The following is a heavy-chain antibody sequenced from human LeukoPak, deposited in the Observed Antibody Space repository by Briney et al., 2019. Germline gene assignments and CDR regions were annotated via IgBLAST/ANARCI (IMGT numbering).Heavy chain of an antibody. CDR2: IYHSGST. D-gene: IGHD3-3*01. CDR3: ARVSEWSCYLDWFDP. Sequence: SETLSLTCTVSGYSISSGYYWGWIRQPPGKGLEWIGSIYHSGSTYYNPSLKSRVTISVDTSKNQFSLKLSSVTAADTAVYYCARVSEWSCYLDWFDPWGQGTLVTVSS. V-gene: IGHV4-38-2*02. J-gene: IGHJ5*02. CDR1: GYSISSGYY.